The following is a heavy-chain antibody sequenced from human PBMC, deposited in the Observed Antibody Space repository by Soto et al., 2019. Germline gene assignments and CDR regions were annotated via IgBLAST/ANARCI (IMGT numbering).Heavy chain of an antibody. V-gene: IGHV4-34*02. J-gene: IGHJ6*02. CDR1: GGSFSGFY. CDR2: INDSGTT. CDR3: ARETSQNVYSHYGMDV. Sequence: QLQLEQWGAGLLKPSETLSLTCAIYGGSFSGFYWSWIRQPPGKGLGGIGEINDSGTTNYNPSLKSRVTISADTSKTHFSLRLTSVTAADTAVYYCARETSQNVYSHYGMDVWGQGTTVTVSS.